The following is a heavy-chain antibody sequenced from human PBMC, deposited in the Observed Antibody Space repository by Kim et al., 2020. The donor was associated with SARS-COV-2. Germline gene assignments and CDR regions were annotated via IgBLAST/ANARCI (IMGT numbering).Heavy chain of an antibody. D-gene: IGHD6-19*01. CDR2: IYWDDDK. J-gene: IGHJ4*02. Sequence: SGPTLVNPTQTLTLTCTFSGFSLSTSGVGVGWIRQPPGKALEWLVLIYWDDDKRYSPSLKSRLTITKDSSKNQVVLTMTNMDPVDSATYYCAHRRGNSGWSQCYFDYWGQGTLVTVSS. CDR1: GFSLSTSGVG. V-gene: IGHV2-5*02. CDR3: AHRRGNSGWSQCYFDY.